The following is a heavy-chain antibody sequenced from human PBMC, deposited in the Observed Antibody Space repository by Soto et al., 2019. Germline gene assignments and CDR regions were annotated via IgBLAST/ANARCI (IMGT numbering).Heavy chain of an antibody. J-gene: IGHJ5*02. CDR3: ARLQYQLLGWFDP. D-gene: IGHD2-2*01. V-gene: IGHV4-39*01. CDR2: IYYSGST. CDR1: GGSISSSSYY. Sequence: SETLSLTCTVSGGSISSSSYYWDWIRQPPGKGLEWIGSIYYSGSTYYNPSLKSRVTISVDTSKNQFSLKLSSVTAADTAVYYCARLQYQLLGWFDPWGQGTLVTVSS.